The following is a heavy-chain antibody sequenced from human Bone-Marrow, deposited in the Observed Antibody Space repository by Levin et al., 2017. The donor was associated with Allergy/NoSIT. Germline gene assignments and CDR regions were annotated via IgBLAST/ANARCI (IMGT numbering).Heavy chain of an antibody. CDR3: ARGSRRGVAAAGPDAFDI. J-gene: IGHJ3*02. CDR2: ISYDGSNK. Sequence: SGGSLRLSCAASGFTFSSYAMHWVRQAPGKGLEWVAVISYDGSNKYYADSVKGRFTISRDNSKNTLYLQMNSLRAEDTAVYYCARGSRRGVAAAGPDAFDIWGQGTMVTVSS. D-gene: IGHD6-13*01. CDR1: GFTFSSYA. V-gene: IGHV3-30-3*01.